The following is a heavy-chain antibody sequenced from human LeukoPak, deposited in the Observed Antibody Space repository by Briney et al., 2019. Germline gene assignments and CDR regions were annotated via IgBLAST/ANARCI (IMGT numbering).Heavy chain of an antibody. CDR2: IHASGSS. D-gene: IGHD1-14*01. CDR1: GGSISNYH. V-gene: IGHV4-4*07. Sequence: SETLSLTCNVSGGSISNYHWNWIRQSAGKGLEWVGRIHASGSSNYSPSLRRRVTLSLDTSKVQLSLKLNSVTAADTAVYYCARENRDGSDNRGGFFDIWGQGTPVTVSS. J-gene: IGHJ5*02. CDR3: ARENRDGSDNRGGFFDI.